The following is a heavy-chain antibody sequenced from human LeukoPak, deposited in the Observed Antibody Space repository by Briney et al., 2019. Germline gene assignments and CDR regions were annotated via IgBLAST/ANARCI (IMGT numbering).Heavy chain of an antibody. V-gene: IGHV3-23*01. CDR3: AKDRYSSGWYYFDY. D-gene: IGHD6-19*01. CDR2: INGDGGST. Sequence: GGSLRLSCAASGFPFSPYTMAWVRQAPGKGLELVSAINGDGGSTYYPDSLKGRFTIYRDNSKNTLFLQMNSLRAEDTAVYYCAKDRYSSGWYYFDYWGQGTLVTVSS. CDR1: GFPFSPYT. J-gene: IGHJ4*02.